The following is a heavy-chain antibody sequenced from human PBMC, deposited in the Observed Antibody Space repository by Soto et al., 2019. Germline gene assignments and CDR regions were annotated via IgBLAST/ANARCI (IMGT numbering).Heavy chain of an antibody. D-gene: IGHD3-3*01. CDR2: INAGNGNT. J-gene: IGHJ4*02. CDR1: GYTFTSYA. Sequence: ASVKVSCKASGYTFTSYAMHWARQAPGQRLEWMGWINAGNGNTKYSQKFQGRVTITRDTSASTAYMELSSLRSEDTAVYYCASQVRFLEWLSVLDYWGQGTLVTVS. V-gene: IGHV1-3*01. CDR3: ASQVRFLEWLSVLDY.